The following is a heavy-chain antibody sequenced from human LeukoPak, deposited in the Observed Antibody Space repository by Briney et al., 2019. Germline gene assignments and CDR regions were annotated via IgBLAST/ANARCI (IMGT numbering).Heavy chain of an antibody. J-gene: IGHJ4*02. CDR2: IYDSGST. V-gene: IGHV4-59*08. CDR3: ARHIDGYIHFDY. CDR1: NYSISSDNY. Sequence: PSETLSLTCVVSNYSISSDNYWSWIRQPPGKGLEWIGYIYDSGSTNYNPSLKSRVTISVDTSKNQFSLKLSSVTAADTAVYYCARHIDGYIHFDYWGQGTLVTVSS. D-gene: IGHD5-24*01.